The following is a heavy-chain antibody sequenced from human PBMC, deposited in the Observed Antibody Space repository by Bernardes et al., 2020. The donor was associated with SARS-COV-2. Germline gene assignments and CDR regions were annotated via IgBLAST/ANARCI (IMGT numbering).Heavy chain of an antibody. Sequence: SETLSLTCAVSGGSISSSNWWSWVRQPPGKGLEWIGEIYHSGSTNYNPSLKSRVTISVDKSKNQFSLKLSSVTAADTAVYYCAVQPFYGDYLDDYWGQGTLVTVSS. CDR2: IYHSGST. CDR1: GGSISSSNW. D-gene: IGHD4-17*01. CDR3: AVQPFYGDYLDDY. V-gene: IGHV4-4*02. J-gene: IGHJ4*02.